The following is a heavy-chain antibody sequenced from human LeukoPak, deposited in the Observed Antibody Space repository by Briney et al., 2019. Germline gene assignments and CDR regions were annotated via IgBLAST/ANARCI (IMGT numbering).Heavy chain of an antibody. V-gene: IGHV1-69*05. D-gene: IGHD5-12*01. CDR2: IIPIFGTA. J-gene: IGHJ4*02. CDR1: GGTFSSYA. CDR3: ASSGRGYSGYDSGFDY. Sequence: SVKVSCKASGGTFSSYAISWVRQAPGQGLEWMGGIIPIFGTANYAQKFQGRVTITTDESTSTAYMELSSLRSEDTAVYYCASSGRGYSGYDSGFDYWGQGTLVTVSS.